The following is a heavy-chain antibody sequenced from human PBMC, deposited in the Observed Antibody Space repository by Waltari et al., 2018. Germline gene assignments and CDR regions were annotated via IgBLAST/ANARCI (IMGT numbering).Heavy chain of an antibody. CDR1: GGSISRSS. J-gene: IGHJ5*02. V-gene: IGHV4-59*01. CDR2: NYYSGST. CDR3: ASGNGDPTTEDWFDP. D-gene: IGHD4-17*01. Sequence: QVQLQESGPGLVKPSETLSLTCTVPGGSISRSSWRWIRQPPGKGLEWIGYNYYSGSTNYNPSLKSRVTISVDTSKNQFSLKLSSVTAADTAVYYCASGNGDPTTEDWFDPWGQGTLVTVSS.